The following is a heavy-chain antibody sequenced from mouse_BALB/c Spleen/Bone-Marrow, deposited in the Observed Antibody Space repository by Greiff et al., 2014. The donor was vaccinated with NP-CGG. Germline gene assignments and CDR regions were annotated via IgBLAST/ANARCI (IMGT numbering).Heavy chain of an antibody. CDR2: ISSGSSTI. Sequence: EVQLQQSGGGLVQPGGSPKLSCAASGFTFSSFGMHWVRQAPEKGLEWVAYISSGSSTIFYADTLKGRFTVSRDNPKNTLFLQMTSLRSEDTAMYYCTRGGNWDDFDYWGQGTTLTVSS. CDR3: TRGGNWDDFDY. V-gene: IGHV5-17*02. D-gene: IGHD4-1*01. J-gene: IGHJ2*01. CDR1: GFTFSSFG.